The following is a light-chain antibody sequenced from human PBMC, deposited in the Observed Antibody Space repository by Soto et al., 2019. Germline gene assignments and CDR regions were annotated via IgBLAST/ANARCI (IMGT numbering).Light chain of an antibody. V-gene: IGKV3-20*01. CDR2: GAS. J-gene: IGKJ1*01. CDR1: QSVSSN. Sequence: EIVMTQSPATLSVSPGERATLSCRASQSVSSNLAWYQQKPGQTPRLLMYGASSRATAIPDRFSGSGSGTDFTLTISRLEPEDFAVYYCQHYGSSPQWTLGQGTKVDIK. CDR3: QHYGSSPQWT.